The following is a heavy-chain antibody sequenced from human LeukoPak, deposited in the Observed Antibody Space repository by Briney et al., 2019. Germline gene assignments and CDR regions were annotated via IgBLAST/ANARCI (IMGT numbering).Heavy chain of an antibody. CDR1: GFTFSSYA. V-gene: IGHV3-30-3*01. CDR2: ISYDGSNK. CDR3: ARESGTRVVKRRWDAFDI. J-gene: IGHJ3*02. D-gene: IGHD4-23*01. Sequence: GGSLRLSCAASGFTFSSYAMHWVRQAPGKGLEWVAVISYDGSNKYYADSVKGRFTISRDNSKNTLYLQMNSLRAEDTAVYYCARESGTRVVKRRWDAFDIWGQGTMVTVSS.